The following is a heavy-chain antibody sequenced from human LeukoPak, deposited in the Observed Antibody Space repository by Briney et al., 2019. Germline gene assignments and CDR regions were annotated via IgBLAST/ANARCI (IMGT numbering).Heavy chain of an antibody. CDR2: ISSDSKFI. V-gene: IGHV3-21*01. D-gene: IGHD5-18*01. CDR3: ARDGDTAMANLNYFDY. Sequence: PGESLRLSCAASGFTFSSDSMNWVRQAPGKGLEWVSSISSDSKFIYCADSVKGRFTISRDNSKNTLYLQMNSLRAEDTAVYYCARDGDTAMANLNYFDYWGQGTLVTVSS. CDR1: GFTFSSDS. J-gene: IGHJ4*02.